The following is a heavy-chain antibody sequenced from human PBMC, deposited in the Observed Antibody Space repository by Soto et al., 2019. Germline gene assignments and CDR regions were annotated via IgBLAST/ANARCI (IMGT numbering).Heavy chain of an antibody. CDR1: GFTVSSNY. Sequence: EVQLVESGGGLVQPRGSLRLSCAASGFTVSSNYMSWVRQAPGKGLEWVSVIYSGGSTYYADSVKGRFTISRDNSKNTLYLQMNSLRAEDTAVYYCARDYGSGGSCYTDYWGQGTLVTVSS. CDR3: ARDYGSGGSCYTDY. J-gene: IGHJ4*02. CDR2: IYSGGST. D-gene: IGHD2-15*01. V-gene: IGHV3-66*01.